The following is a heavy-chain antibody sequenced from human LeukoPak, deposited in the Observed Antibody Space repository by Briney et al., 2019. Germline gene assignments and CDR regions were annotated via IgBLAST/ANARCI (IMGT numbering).Heavy chain of an antibody. CDR3: ARDSDTAMPYDAFDI. D-gene: IGHD5-18*01. CDR2: TSAYNGNT. CDR1: GYTFTSYG. J-gene: IGHJ3*02. Sequence: ASAKVSCKASGYTFTSYGISWVRQAPGQGLEWMGWTSAYNGNTNYAQKLQGRVTMTTDTSTSTAYMELRSLRSDDTAVYYCARDSDTAMPYDAFDIWGQGTMVTVSS. V-gene: IGHV1-18*01.